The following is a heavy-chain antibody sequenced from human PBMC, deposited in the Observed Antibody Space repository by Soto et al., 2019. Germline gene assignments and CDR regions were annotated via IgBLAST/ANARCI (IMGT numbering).Heavy chain of an antibody. CDR1: GGTFSSYA. CDR2: IIPIFGTA. CDR3: ARDPIQEYCSGRSCYRWFDP. J-gene: IGHJ5*02. V-gene: IGHV1-69*05. D-gene: IGHD2-15*01. Sequence: SVKVSCKASGGTFSSYAISWVRQAPGQGLEWMGGIIPIFGTANYAQKFQGRVTITTDESTSTAYMELSSLRSDDTAVYYCARDPIQEYCSGRSCYRWFDPWGQG.